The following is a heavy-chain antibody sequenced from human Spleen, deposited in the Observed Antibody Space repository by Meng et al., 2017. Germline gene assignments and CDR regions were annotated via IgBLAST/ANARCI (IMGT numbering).Heavy chain of an antibody. J-gene: IGHJ4*02. CDR3: AGFGAYCSSNGYYPDVDIDY. CDR1: GFTFSNYG. V-gene: IGHV3-30*02. CDR2: IWYDGSKK. D-gene: IGHD2-2*01. Sequence: GGSLRLSCVASGFTFSNYGMHWVRQAPGRGLEWVALIWYDGSKKNYGDSVKGRFTITRDNDKNKLYLQMNSMRADDTDVYFYAGFGAYCSSNGYYPDVDIDYWGQGTLVTVSS.